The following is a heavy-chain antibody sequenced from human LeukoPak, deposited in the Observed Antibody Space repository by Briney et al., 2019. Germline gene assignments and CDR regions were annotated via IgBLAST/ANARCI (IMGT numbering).Heavy chain of an antibody. Sequence: GGSLRLSCAASGFTFSSYSMNWVRQAPGKGLEWVSSISSSSSYIYYADSVKGRFTISRDNAKNSLYLQMNSLRAEDTPVYYCARDLGDGYTIDYWGQGTLVTVSS. CDR3: ARDLGDGYTIDY. CDR1: GFTFSSYS. CDR2: ISSSSSYI. J-gene: IGHJ4*02. V-gene: IGHV3-21*01. D-gene: IGHD5-24*01.